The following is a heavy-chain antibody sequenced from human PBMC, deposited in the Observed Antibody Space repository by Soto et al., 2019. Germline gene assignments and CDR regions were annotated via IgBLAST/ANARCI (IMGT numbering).Heavy chain of an antibody. CDR3: ASLGYCSGGSCYGYYYGMDV. J-gene: IGHJ6*02. D-gene: IGHD2-15*01. V-gene: IGHV1-18*04. CDR2: ISAYNGNT. CDR1: GYTFTSYG. Sequence: ASVKVSCKASGYTFTSYGISWVRQAPGQGLEWMGWISAYNGNTNYAQKLQGRVTMTTDTSTGTAYMELRSLRSDDTAVYYCASLGYCSGGSCYGYYYGMDVWGQGTTVTVSS.